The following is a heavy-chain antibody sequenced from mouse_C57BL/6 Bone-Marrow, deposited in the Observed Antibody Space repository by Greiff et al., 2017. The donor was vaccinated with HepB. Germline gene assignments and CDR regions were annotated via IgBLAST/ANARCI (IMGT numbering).Heavy chain of an antibody. V-gene: IGHV3-6*01. D-gene: IGHD2-3*01. CDR1: GYSITSGYY. CDR2: ISYDGSN. Sequence: EVQLQQSGPGLVKPSQSLSLTCSVTGYSITSGYYWNWIRQFPGNKLEWMGYISYDGSNNYNPSLKNRISITRDTSKNQFFLKLNSVTTEDTATYYCARFPDGYYWYFDVWGTGTTVTVSS. CDR3: ARFPDGYYWYFDV. J-gene: IGHJ1*03.